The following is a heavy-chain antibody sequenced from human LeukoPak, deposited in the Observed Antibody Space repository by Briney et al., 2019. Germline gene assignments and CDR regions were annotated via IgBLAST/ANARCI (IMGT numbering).Heavy chain of an antibody. CDR1: GGTFSSYA. Sequence: SVKVSCKASGGTFSSYAISWVRQAPGQGLEWMGGIIPIFGTANYAQKFQGRVTITADKSTSTAYMELSSLRSEDTAVYYCASRAARLEGDYWGQGTLVTVSS. CDR2: IIPIFGTA. J-gene: IGHJ4*02. D-gene: IGHD6-6*01. V-gene: IGHV1-69*06. CDR3: ASRAARLEGDY.